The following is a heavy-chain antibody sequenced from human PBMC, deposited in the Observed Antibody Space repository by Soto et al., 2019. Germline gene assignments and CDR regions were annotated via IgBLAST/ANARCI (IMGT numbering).Heavy chain of an antibody. CDR3: ARNPTVENYYDSSEVDYYYGMDV. Sequence: ASVKVSCKASGGTFSSYAISWVRQAPGQGLEWMGGIIPIFGTANYAQKFQGRVTITADESTSTAYMELSSLRSEDTAVYYCARNPTVENYYDSSEVDYYYGMDVWGQGTTVTVSS. CDR2: IIPIFGTA. CDR1: GGTFSSYA. J-gene: IGHJ6*02. V-gene: IGHV1-69*13. D-gene: IGHD3-22*01.